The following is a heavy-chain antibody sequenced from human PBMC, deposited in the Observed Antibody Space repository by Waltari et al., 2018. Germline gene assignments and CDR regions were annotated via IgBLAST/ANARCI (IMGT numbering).Heavy chain of an antibody. D-gene: IGHD3-9*01. CDR3: ARGERYYDILTGLSDY. J-gene: IGHJ4*02. V-gene: IGHV1-2*02. CDR1: GGTFSSYA. Sequence: QVQLVQSGAEVKKPGSSVKVSCKASGGTFSSYAISWVRQAPGQGLEWMGGINPNSGGTNYAQKFQGRVTMTRDTSISTAYMELSRLRSDDTAVYYCARGERYYDILTGLSDYWGQGTLVTVSS. CDR2: INPNSGGT.